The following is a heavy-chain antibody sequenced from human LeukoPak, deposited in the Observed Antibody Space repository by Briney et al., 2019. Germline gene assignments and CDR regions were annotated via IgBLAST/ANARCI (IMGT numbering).Heavy chain of an antibody. CDR1: GGSISSYY. Sequence: SETLSLTCTVSGGSISSYYWSWIRQPAGKGLEWIGRIYTSGSTNYNPSPKSRVTMSVDTSKNQFSLKLSSVTAADTAVYYCARVYCSSTSCYGFDYWGQGTLVTVSS. CDR3: ARVYCSSTSCYGFDY. CDR2: IYTSGST. J-gene: IGHJ4*02. D-gene: IGHD2-2*01. V-gene: IGHV4-4*07.